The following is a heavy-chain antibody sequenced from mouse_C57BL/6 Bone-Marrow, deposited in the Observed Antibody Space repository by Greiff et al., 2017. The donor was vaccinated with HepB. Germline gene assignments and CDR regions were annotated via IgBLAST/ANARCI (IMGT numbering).Heavy chain of an antibody. CDR2: INPSNGGT. CDR1: GYTFTSYW. CDR3: ASERGYYYGSSGDWYFDV. D-gene: IGHD1-1*01. J-gene: IGHJ1*03. V-gene: IGHV1-53*01. Sequence: QVQLQQPGTELVKPGASVKLSCKASGYTFTSYWMHWVKQRPGQGLEWIGNINPSNGGTNYNEKFKSKATLTVDKSSSTAYMQLSSLTSEDSAVYYCASERGYYYGSSGDWYFDVWGTGTTVTVSS.